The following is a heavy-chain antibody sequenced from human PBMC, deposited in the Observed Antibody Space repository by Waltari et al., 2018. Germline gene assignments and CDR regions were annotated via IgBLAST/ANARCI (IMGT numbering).Heavy chain of an antibody. CDR3: ARRKDGTGVYYFDY. CDR2: IYYSGST. CDR1: GGSISSSSYY. D-gene: IGHD2-8*02. Sequence: QLQLQESGPGLVKPSETLSLTCTVSGGSISSSSYYWGWIRQPPGKGLEWIGSIYYSGSTYYNPSLKSRVTISVDTSKNQFSLKLSSVTAADTAVYYCARRKDGTGVYYFDYWGQGTLVTVSS. V-gene: IGHV4-39*01. J-gene: IGHJ4*02.